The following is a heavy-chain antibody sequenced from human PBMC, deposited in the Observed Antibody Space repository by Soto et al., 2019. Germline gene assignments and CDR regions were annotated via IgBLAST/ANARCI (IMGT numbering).Heavy chain of an antibody. V-gene: IGHV4-30-2*01. CDR2: IYHTGTT. CDR3: ARVLGNDAFDI. CDR1: SGSINTGGYS. Sequence: SETLSLTCTVSSGSINTGGYSWTWIRQPPGKGLEWIGFIYHTGTTYYNPSLKSRVTISVDKSKNQFSLKLSSVTAADTAVYYCARVLGNDAFDIWGQGTMVT. J-gene: IGHJ3*02. D-gene: IGHD3-3*02.